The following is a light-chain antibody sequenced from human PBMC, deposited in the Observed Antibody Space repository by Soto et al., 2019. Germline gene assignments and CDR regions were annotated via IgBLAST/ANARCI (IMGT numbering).Light chain of an antibody. CDR3: QSYDSSLSGHVV. CDR2: GDT. J-gene: IGLJ2*01. CDR1: SSNIGAGYD. V-gene: IGLV1-40*01. Sequence: QSVLTQPPSVSGAPGQRVTISCTGSSSNIGAGYDVHWYQHLPGTGPKLLIYGDTNRPSGVPDRFFGSKSGTSASLAITGLQSEDEADYYCQSYDSSLSGHVVFGGGTKVTVL.